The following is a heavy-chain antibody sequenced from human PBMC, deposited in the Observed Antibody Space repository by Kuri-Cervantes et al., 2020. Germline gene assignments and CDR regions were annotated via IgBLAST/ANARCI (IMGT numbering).Heavy chain of an antibody. Sequence: GGSLRLSCAASGFTFSSYSMNWVRQAPGKGLEWVSRINSDGSSTSYADSVKGRFTISRDNAKNSLYLQMNSLRAEDTAVYYCARAVLGYCSSTSCPNWFDPWGQGTLVTVSS. CDR1: GFTFSSYS. CDR3: ARAVLGYCSSTSCPNWFDP. V-gene: IGHV3-74*01. CDR2: INSDGSST. D-gene: IGHD2-2*01. J-gene: IGHJ5*02.